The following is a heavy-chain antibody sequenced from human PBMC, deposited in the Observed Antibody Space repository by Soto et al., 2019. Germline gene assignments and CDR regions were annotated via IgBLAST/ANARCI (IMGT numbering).Heavy chain of an antibody. J-gene: IGHJ4*02. V-gene: IGHV1-69*01. Sequence: QVQLVQSGAEVNKPGSSVKVSCKASGGTSNNNANSWVRQAPGHGLEWMGGIVPVFGTANYAQKFRGRVRITADDSTRTLNMELSSLRSDDTAVYYCATLQGSGTYYDDDYWGQGTLVTVSS. D-gene: IGHD3-10*01. CDR3: ATLQGSGTYYDDDY. CDR1: GGTSNNNA. CDR2: IVPVFGTA.